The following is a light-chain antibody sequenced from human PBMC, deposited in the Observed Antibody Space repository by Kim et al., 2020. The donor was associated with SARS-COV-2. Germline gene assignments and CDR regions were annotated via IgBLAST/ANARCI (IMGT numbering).Light chain of an antibody. CDR3: QSYDSTIRV. Sequence: GEKVIISCTRASGNIGSNYVQWYQQRPGTAPNDVIHEDTERPSGVPDRFSGSIDVTSNSAFLTISGLRPEDEADYYCQSYDSTIRVFGGGTQLTVL. CDR1: SGNIGSNY. CDR2: EDT. V-gene: IGLV6-57*03. J-gene: IGLJ3*02.